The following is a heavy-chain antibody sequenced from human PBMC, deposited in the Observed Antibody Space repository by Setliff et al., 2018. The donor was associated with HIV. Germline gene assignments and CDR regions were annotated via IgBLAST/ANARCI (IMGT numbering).Heavy chain of an antibody. CDR2: IYYSGRT. CDR1: GGSVGSGSYY. Sequence: PSETLSLTCTVSGGSVGSGSYYWSWVRQPPGKGLEWIGYIYYSGRTYYNPSLKSRVTISVDTSKNQFSLMLSSVPAAETVFYYCARLGDYASSGYSWFDYWGQGTLVTVSS. V-gene: IGHV4-61*01. CDR3: ARLGDYASSGYSWFDY. J-gene: IGHJ4*02. D-gene: IGHD3-22*01.